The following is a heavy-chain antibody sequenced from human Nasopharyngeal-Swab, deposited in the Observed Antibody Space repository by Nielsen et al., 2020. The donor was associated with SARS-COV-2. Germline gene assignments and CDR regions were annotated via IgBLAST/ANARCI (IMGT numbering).Heavy chain of an antibody. CDR1: GFTFSNYA. J-gene: IGHJ5*02. CDR3: VKGGYLHDYINYGDWFDP. CDR2: IRVSGDTT. Sequence: GESLKISCTASGFTFSNYAMTWVRQAPGKGLEWVSSIRVSGDTTYYADSVKGRFAISRDSSKNTLYLQMNSLRAEDTALYYCVKGGYLHDYINYGDWFDPWGLGTLVTVSS. V-gene: IGHV3-23*01. D-gene: IGHD4-11*01.